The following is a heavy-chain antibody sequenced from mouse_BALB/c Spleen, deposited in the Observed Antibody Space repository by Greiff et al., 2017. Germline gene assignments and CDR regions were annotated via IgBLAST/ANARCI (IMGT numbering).Heavy chain of an antibody. CDR1: GFTFSDYY. D-gene: IGHD1-2*01. CDR3: ARDHDYGYVGWYFDV. CDR2: ISDGGSYT. J-gene: IGHJ1*01. Sequence: DVMLVESGGGLVKPGGSLKLSCAASGFTFSDYYMYWVRQTPEKRLEWVATISDGGSYTYYPDSVKGRFTISRDNAKNNLYLQMSSLKSEDTAMYYCARDHDYGYVGWYFDVWGAGTTVTVSS. V-gene: IGHV5-4*02.